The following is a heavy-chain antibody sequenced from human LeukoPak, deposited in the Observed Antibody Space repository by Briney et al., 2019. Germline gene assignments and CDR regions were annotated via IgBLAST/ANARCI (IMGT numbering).Heavy chain of an antibody. CDR2: IVVGSGNT. CDR3: AADGATYCDGDCFDL. CDR1: GFTVTSSA. V-gene: IGHV1-58*02. D-gene: IGHD2-21*02. Sequence: ASVKLSCKASGFTVTSSAIQWVRQARGQRLEWIGWIVVGSGNTNYAQKFQERVTITRDRSTSTVYMEMSSLRSEDTAMYYCAADGATYCDGDCFDLWGQGTLVTVSS. J-gene: IGHJ4*02.